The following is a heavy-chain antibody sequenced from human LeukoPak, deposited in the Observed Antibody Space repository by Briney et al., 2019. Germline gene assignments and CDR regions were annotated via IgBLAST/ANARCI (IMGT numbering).Heavy chain of an antibody. V-gene: IGHV3-7*01. CDR3: ARARQWLGVSNRFDP. CDR1: GFTFSDYW. J-gene: IGHJ5*02. CDR2: IKYDGSEK. D-gene: IGHD6-19*01. Sequence: PGGSLRLSCAASGFTFSDYWMTWVRQAPGKGLEWVANIKYDGSEKYYVDSLRGRFTISRDNAKNSLYLQMNSLRAEDTAIYYCARARQWLGVSNRFDPWGQGTLVTVSS.